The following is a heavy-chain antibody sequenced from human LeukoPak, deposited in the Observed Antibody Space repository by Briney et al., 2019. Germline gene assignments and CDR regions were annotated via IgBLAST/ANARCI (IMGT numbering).Heavy chain of an antibody. CDR1: GGTFSSYA. CDR3: ARDRVGATTGYFDY. J-gene: IGHJ4*02. V-gene: IGHV1-69*13. D-gene: IGHD1-26*01. CDR2: IIPIFGTA. Sequence: SVKVSCKASGGTFSSYAISWVRQAPGQGLEWMGGIIPIFGTANYAQKFQGRVTITADESTSTAYMELSSLRSEDTAVYYCARDRVGATTGYFDYWGQGTLVTVSS.